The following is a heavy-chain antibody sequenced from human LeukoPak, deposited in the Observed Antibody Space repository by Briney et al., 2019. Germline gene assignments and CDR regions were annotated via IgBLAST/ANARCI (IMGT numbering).Heavy chain of an antibody. CDR2: MNPNSCNT. V-gene: IGHV1-8*03. CDR3: AKTPLRGYYDSSGYPDYFDY. CDR1: GYTFTSYD. D-gene: IGHD3-22*01. Sequence: ASVKVSCKASGYTFTSYDINWVRQATGQGLEWMGWMNPNSCNTGYAQKFQGRVTITRNTSISTAYMELSSLRSEDTAVYYCAKTPLRGYYDSSGYPDYFDYWGQGTLVTVSS. J-gene: IGHJ4*02.